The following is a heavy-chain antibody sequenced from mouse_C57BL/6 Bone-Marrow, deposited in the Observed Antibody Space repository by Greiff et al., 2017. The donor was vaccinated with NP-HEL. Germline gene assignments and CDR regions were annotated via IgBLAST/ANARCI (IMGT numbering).Heavy chain of an antibody. D-gene: IGHD2-4*01. J-gene: IGHJ2*01. CDR2: ISSGGSYT. CDR3: ARQGDYDSYYFDY. V-gene: IGHV5-6*01. Sequence: EVKLVESGGDLVKPGGSLKLSCAASGFTFSSYGMSWVRQTPDKRLEWVATISSGGSYTYYPDSVKGRFTLSRDNAKNTLYLQMSSLKSEDTAMYYCARQGDYDSYYFDYWGQGTTLTVSS. CDR1: GFTFSSYG.